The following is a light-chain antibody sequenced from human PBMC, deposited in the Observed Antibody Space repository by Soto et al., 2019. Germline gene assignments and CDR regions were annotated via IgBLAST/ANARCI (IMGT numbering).Light chain of an antibody. CDR1: QSLLHITGETF. V-gene: IGKV2D-29*02. CDR3: MQSTQLPPT. Sequence: DVVMTQTPLSLSVAPGQPASMSCKSSQSLLHITGETFLFWYIQKPGQSPQLLIYEVSTRVSGVPDRFSGSGSGTDFTLEISRVETDDVGIYYCMQSTQLPPTFGQGTRLEIK. CDR2: EVS. J-gene: IGKJ5*01.